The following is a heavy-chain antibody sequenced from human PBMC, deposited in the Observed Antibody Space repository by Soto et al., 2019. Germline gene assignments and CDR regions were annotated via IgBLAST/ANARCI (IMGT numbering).Heavy chain of an antibody. CDR3: AWCIMIFEVDQYYFDS. CDR2: ISGSGRTT. CDR1: GLIFRPYG. J-gene: IGHJ4*02. D-gene: IGHD3-3*01. Sequence: DVQLVESGGKLIQPGGSLRLSCIASGLIFRPYGMNWVRQAPGKGLEWVSYISGSGRTTYYTDSVKGRFTISRDNTNNSLYLQMNGLTDEDSAVYYCAWCIMIFEVDQYYFDSWGQGTLVTVSS. V-gene: IGHV3-48*02.